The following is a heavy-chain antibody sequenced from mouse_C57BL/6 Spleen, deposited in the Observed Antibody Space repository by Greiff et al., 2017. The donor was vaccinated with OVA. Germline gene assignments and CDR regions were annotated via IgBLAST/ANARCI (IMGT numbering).Heavy chain of an antibody. J-gene: IGHJ4*01. Sequence: QVQLQQPGAELVKPGASVKLSCKASGYTFTSYWMHWVKQRPGQGLEWIGMIHPNSGSTNYNEKFKSKATLTVDKSSSTAYMQLSSLTSEDSAVDYCARRGSSYAMDYWGQGTSVTVSS. CDR3: ARRGSSYAMDY. CDR2: IHPNSGST. V-gene: IGHV1-64*01. CDR1: GYTFTSYW.